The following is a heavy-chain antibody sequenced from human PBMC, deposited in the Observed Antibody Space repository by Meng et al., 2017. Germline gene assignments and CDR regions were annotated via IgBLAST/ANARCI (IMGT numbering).Heavy chain of an antibody. J-gene: IGHJ4*02. CDR2: INPSGGST. V-gene: IGHV1-46*01. D-gene: IGHD3-22*01. CDR3: ARAYSSGYYYFDYFDY. Sequence: ASVKVSCKASGYTFTSYYMHWVRQAPGQGLEWIGIINPSGGSTSYAQKFQGRVTMTRDTSTSTVYMELSSLRSEDTAVYYCARAYSSGYYYFDYFDYWGQGTLVTVSS. CDR1: GYTFTSYY.